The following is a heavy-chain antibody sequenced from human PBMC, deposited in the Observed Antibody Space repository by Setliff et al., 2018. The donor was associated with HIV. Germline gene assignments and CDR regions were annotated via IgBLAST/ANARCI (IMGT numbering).Heavy chain of an antibody. CDR2: VKSDRDGGTV. CDR1: GFTFNKAW. D-gene: IGHD6-13*01. Sequence: GGSLRLSCAASGFTFNKAWMNWVRQAPGKALEWVGRVKSDRDGGTVDYAAPVKGRFTISIDDSRQTLYLQMNSLRAEDTALYYCATDPGYSSTWYSESFQHWGQGTVVTVSS. CDR3: ATDPGYSSTWYSESFQH. V-gene: IGHV3-15*05. J-gene: IGHJ1*01.